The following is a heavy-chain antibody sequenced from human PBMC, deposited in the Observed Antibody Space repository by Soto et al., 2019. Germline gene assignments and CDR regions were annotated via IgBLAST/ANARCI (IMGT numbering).Heavy chain of an antibody. CDR2: INPSGGST. V-gene: IGHV1-46*01. J-gene: IGHJ3*02. D-gene: IGHD2-8*01. Sequence: ASVKVSCKASGYTFTSYYMHWVRQAPGQGLEWMGIINPSGGSTSYAQKFQGRVTMTRDTSTSTVYMELSSLRSEDTAVYYCGMVYALHDAFDIWGQGTMVTVS. CDR1: GYTFTSYY. CDR3: GMVYALHDAFDI.